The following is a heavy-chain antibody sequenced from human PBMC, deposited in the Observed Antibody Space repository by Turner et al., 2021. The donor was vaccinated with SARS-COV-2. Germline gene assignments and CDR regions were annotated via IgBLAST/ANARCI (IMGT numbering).Heavy chain of an antibody. CDR2: IYYSGST. Sequence: QLQLHESGPGLVKPSESLSRTCAVSGGSLSSSSYYWGWIRQPPGKGLEWIGNIYYSGSTNNNPALKSRVNISVDTSKIQFSLKLSTVTAADTAVYYCARRRSGYYYGSGSYRADDAFDIWGQGTMVTVSS. CDR3: ARRRSGYYYGSGSYRADDAFDI. J-gene: IGHJ3*02. CDR1: GGSLSSSSYY. V-gene: IGHV4-39*07. D-gene: IGHD3-10*01.